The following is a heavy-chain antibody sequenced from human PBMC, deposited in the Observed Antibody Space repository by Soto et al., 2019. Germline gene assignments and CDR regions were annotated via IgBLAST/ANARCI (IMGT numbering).Heavy chain of an antibody. CDR1: GGTFSSYA. V-gene: IGHV1-69*13. CDR3: TTETYNPVEMATDNWFDP. D-gene: IGHD5-12*01. CDR2: IIPIFGTA. Sequence: SVKVSCKASGGTFSSYAISWVRQAPGQGLEWMGGIIPIFGTANYAQKFQGRVTITADESTSTAYMELNSLKTEDTAVYYCTTETYNPVEMATDNWFDPWGQGTLVTVSS. J-gene: IGHJ5*02.